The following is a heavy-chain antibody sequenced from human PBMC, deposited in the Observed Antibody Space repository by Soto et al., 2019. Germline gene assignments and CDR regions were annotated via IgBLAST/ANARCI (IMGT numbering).Heavy chain of an antibody. J-gene: IGHJ4*02. CDR1: GFTFSNYG. CDR2: IGKDGSNR. CDR3: ARDDDLAGNGLDN. V-gene: IGHV3-33*01. Sequence: GGSLRLSCAASGFTFSNYGMHWVRQAPGEGLEWMAVIGKDGSNRDHADSVKGRFTISRDNSNNMLYLQMNRLGAEDTAMYFCARDDDLAGNGLDNWGQGTLVTVSS. D-gene: IGHD4-4*01.